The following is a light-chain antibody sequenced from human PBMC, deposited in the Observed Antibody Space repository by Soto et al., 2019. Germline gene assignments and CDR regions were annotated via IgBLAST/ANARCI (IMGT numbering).Light chain of an antibody. CDR1: QSIINY. CDR3: QQSYSAART. J-gene: IGKJ2*01. V-gene: IGKV1-39*01. Sequence: DIQVTQSPSSLPASVGDRVTITCRASQSIINYLSWYQQRPGKAPKILIHAASNLQSGVPSRFSGSGSEPDFSLTISTLQPEDFATYYCQQSYSAARTFGQGTKLEIK. CDR2: AAS.